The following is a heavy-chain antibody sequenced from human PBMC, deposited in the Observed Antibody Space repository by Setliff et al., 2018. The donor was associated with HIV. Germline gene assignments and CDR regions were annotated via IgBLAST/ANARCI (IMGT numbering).Heavy chain of an antibody. D-gene: IGHD2-2*01. J-gene: IGHJ5*02. CDR3: ARCSTASAHSVSWFDP. CDR2: ISHSGEST. V-gene: IGHV3-23*01. Sequence: GGSLRLSCAASGFSFSSYSMSWVRQAPGTGLEWASSISHSGESTYYADSVKGRFTISRDNSENTLYLQMNSLRDEDTAVYYCARCSTASAHSVSWFDPWGQGTLVTVSS. CDR1: GFSFSSYS.